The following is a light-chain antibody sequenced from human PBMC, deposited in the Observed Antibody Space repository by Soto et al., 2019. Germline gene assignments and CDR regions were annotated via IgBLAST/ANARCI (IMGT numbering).Light chain of an antibody. CDR2: GAS. CDR3: QQYGSSPWT. Sequence: ETVLTQSPGTLSLSPGERATLSGRASQTIRSNYLAWYRQTPGQAPRLLIYGASNRATGIADRFSGSGSGTDFTLIISRLEPEDFALYYCQQYGSSPWTFGHGTKVEIK. J-gene: IGKJ1*01. CDR1: QTIRSNY. V-gene: IGKV3-20*01.